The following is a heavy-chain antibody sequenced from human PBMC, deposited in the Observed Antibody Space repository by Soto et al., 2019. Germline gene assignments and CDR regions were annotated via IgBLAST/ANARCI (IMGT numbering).Heavy chain of an antibody. CDR1: GYSISSGLY. Sequence: SETLSLTCAVSGYSISSGLYWGWIRQPPGKGLEWIGTIYRGGITYYNPSLKSRVTISIDTSKNHFSLRLSSVTASDTAVYFCAIGNPDWFDPWGQGTLVTVSS. CDR3: AIGNPDWFDP. J-gene: IGHJ5*02. V-gene: IGHV4-38-2*01. D-gene: IGHD1-1*01. CDR2: IYRGGIT.